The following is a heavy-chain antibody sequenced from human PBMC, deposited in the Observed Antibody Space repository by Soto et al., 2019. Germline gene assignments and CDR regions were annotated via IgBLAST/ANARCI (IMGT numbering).Heavy chain of an antibody. J-gene: IGHJ6*02. V-gene: IGHV4-39*01. Sequence: SETLSLTCTVSGGSISSSSYYWGWIRQPPGKGLEWIGSIYYSGSTYYNPSLKSRVTISVDTSKNQFSLKLSSVTAADTAVYYFAKLGATYYYYGMDVWGQGTTVNVS. CDR3: AKLGATYYYYGMDV. CDR2: IYYSGST. CDR1: GGSISSSSYY. D-gene: IGHD1-26*01.